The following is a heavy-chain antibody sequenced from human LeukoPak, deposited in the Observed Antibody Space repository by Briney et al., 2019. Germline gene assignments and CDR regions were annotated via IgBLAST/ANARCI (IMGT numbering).Heavy chain of an antibody. CDR1: GCSFTTYW. V-gene: IGHV5-51*01. J-gene: IGHJ5*02. D-gene: IGHD2-2*01. Sequence: GESLKISCKGSGCSFTTYWIAWVRQVPGKGLEWMGIIYPGNSDTRYSPSFQGQVTISADKSISPAYLQWSSLKASDTAMFYCARLVVVAGTRGFDPWGQGTLVTVSS. CDR2: IYPGNSDT. CDR3: ARLVVVAGTRGFDP.